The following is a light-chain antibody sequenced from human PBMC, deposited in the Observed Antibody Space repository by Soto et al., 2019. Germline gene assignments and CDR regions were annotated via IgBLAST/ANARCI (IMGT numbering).Light chain of an antibody. V-gene: IGLV2-14*01. J-gene: IGLJ1*01. CDR3: SSYTSSTSYV. Sequence: QSVLTQPASVSGSPGQSITISCTGTSSDVGGYDYVSWYQQHPGKAPKLMIYDVTNRPSGVSNRFSGSKSGNTASLTISGLQTEDEATYYCSSYTSSTSYVFGTGTKVPVL. CDR2: DVT. CDR1: SSDVGGYDY.